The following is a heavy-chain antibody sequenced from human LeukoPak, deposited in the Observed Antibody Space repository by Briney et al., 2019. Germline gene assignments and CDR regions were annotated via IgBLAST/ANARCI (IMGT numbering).Heavy chain of an antibody. CDR1: GFTFSSYA. CDR2: INGSGGST. Sequence: GGSLRLSCAASGFTFSSYAMSWVRQAPGKGLEWVSDINGSGGSTYYADSVKGRFTISRDNSKNTLYLQMNSLRAEDTAVYYCAKGPGYYYMGVWGKGTTVTVSS. J-gene: IGHJ6*03. V-gene: IGHV3-23*01. CDR3: AKGPGYYYMGV.